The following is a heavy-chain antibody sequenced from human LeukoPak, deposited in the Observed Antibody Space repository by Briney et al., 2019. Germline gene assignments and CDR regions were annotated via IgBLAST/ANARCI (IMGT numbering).Heavy chain of an antibody. CDR3: TRDYDILTGPEWFDP. CDR1: GFTFGDHA. V-gene: IGHV3-49*04. J-gene: IGHJ5*02. CDR2: IRSKAYGGTT. D-gene: IGHD3-9*01. Sequence: GGSLRLSCTASGFTFGDHAMSWVRQAPGKGLEWVGFIRSKAYGGTTEYAASVKGRFTISRDDSKSIAYLQMNSLKTEDTAVYYCTRDYDILTGPEWFDPWGQGTLVTVSS.